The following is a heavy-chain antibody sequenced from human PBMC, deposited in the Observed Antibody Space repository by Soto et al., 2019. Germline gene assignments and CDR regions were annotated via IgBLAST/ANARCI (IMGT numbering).Heavy chain of an antibody. D-gene: IGHD3-22*01. CDR3: AKDMVPDSRGPKGAFHV. J-gene: IGHJ3*01. Sequence: GGSLRLSCAASGFTFDEYAMHWVRLLPGKGLEWVAGINWNSRSMSSADAVRGRFSISRDNAKNSLILQMNSLRVDDTAVYLCAKDMVPDSRGPKGAFHVWGRGTLVTVSS. CDR1: GFTFDEYA. V-gene: IGHV3-9*01. CDR2: INWNSRSM.